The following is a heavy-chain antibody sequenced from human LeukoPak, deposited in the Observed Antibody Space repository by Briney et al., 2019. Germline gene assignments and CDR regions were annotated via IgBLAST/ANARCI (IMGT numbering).Heavy chain of an antibody. CDR3: AREGSTIFGVVIEYYFDY. D-gene: IGHD3-3*01. Sequence: PSETLSLTCTVSGGSISSGDYYWSWIRQPPGKGLEWIGYIYYSGSTYYNPSLKSRVTISVDTSKNQFSLKLSSVTAADTAVYYCAREGSTIFGVVIEYYFDYWGQGTLVTVSS. CDR2: IYYSGST. CDR1: GGSISSGDYY. J-gene: IGHJ4*02. V-gene: IGHV4-30-4*01.